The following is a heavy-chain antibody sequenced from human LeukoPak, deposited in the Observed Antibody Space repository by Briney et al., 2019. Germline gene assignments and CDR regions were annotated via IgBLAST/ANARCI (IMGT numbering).Heavy chain of an antibody. CDR2: ISGSGGST. J-gene: IGHJ4*02. CDR1: GLTFSSYA. CDR3: AKEEPYYYDSSGYYDY. Sequence: PGGSLRLSCAASGLTFSSYAMSWVRPAPGKGLEWVSAISGSGGSTYYADSVKGRFTISRDNSKNTLYLQMNSLRAEDTAVYYCAKEEPYYYDSSGYYDYWGQGTLVTVSS. V-gene: IGHV3-23*01. D-gene: IGHD3-22*01.